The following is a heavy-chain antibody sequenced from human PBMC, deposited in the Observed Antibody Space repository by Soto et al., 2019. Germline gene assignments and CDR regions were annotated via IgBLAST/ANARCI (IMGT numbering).Heavy chain of an antibody. CDR3: TTARTIFGVVTINYGMDV. J-gene: IGHJ6*02. D-gene: IGHD3-3*01. CDR2: IKSKTDGGTT. CDR1: GFTFSNAW. Sequence: EVQLVESGGGLVKPGGSLRLSCAASGFTFSNAWMNWVRQALGKGLEWVGRIKSKTDGGTTDYAAPVKGRFTISRDDSKNTLYLQMNSLKTEDTAVYYCTTARTIFGVVTINYGMDVWGQGTTVTVSS. V-gene: IGHV3-15*07.